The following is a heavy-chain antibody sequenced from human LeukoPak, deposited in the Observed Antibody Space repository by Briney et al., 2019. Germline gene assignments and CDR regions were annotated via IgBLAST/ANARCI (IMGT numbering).Heavy chain of an antibody. CDR3: ARAPEFSSGWLLDY. CDR2: INHSGST. Sequence: SETLSLTCAVYGGSFSGYYWSWIRQPPGKGLEWIGEINHSGSTNYNPSLKSRVTISVDTSKNQFSLKLSSVTAADTAVYYCARAPEFSSGWLLDYWGQGSLVTVSS. CDR1: GGSFSGYY. D-gene: IGHD6-19*01. V-gene: IGHV4-34*01. J-gene: IGHJ4*02.